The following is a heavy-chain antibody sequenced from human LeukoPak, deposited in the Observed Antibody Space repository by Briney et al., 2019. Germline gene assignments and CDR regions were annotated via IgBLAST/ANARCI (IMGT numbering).Heavy chain of an antibody. J-gene: IGHJ5*02. CDR3: AKLVPTAAGTPVLP. CDR1: GSTFGSHG. Sequence: GGSLRLSCAASGSTFGSHGMSWVRQTPGKGLEWVSSISGSGGSTFYADSVKGRFTISRDNFKNTLHLQMNSLRVEDTAIYYCAKLVPTAAGTPVLPWGQGTLVTVSS. D-gene: IGHD6-13*01. CDR2: ISGSGGST. V-gene: IGHV3-23*01.